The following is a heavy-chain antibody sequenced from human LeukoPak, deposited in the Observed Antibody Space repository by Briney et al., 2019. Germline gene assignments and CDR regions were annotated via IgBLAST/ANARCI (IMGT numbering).Heavy chain of an antibody. CDR2: IYSGGST. V-gene: IGHV3-53*01. Sequence: GGSLRLSCAASGFTVSSNYMSWVRQAPGKGLEWVSVIYSGGSTYYADSVKGRFTISRDNSKNTLYLQMNSLRAEYTAVYYCARVPTTVTTVYFDYWGQGTLVTVSS. CDR1: GFTVSSNY. CDR3: ARVPTTVTTVYFDY. D-gene: IGHD4-17*01. J-gene: IGHJ4*02.